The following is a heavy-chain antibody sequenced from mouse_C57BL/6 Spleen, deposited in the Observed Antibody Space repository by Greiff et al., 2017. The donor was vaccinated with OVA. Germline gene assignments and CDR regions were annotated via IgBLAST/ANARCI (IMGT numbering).Heavy chain of an antibody. V-gene: IGHV3-6*01. CDR1: GYSITSGYY. Sequence: EVQLQQSGPGLVKPSQSLSLTCSVTGYSITSGYYWNWIRQFPGNKLEWMGYISYDGSNNYNPSLKNRISITRDTSKNQFFLKLNSVTTEDTATYYCAREWFDYWGQGTTLTVSS. CDR2: ISYDGSN. CDR3: AREWFDY. J-gene: IGHJ2*01.